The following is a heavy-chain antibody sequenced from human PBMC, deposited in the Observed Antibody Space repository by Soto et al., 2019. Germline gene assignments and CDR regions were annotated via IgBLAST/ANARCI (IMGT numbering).Heavy chain of an antibody. Sequence: EVQLVESGGGLVQPGGSLRLSCAASGFTFSSYSMNWVRQAPGKGLEWVSYISSSSSTIYYADSVKGRFTISRDNAKNSLDLQMNSLRDEDTAVYYCASELAALAWFDPWGQGTLVTVSS. V-gene: IGHV3-48*02. J-gene: IGHJ5*02. D-gene: IGHD1-1*01. CDR3: ASELAALAWFDP. CDR2: ISSSSSTI. CDR1: GFTFSSYS.